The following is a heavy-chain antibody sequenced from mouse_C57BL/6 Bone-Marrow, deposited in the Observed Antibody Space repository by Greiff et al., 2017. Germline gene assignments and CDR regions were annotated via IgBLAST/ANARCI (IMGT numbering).Heavy chain of an antibody. J-gene: IGHJ3*01. CDR1: GFTFTDYY. CDR3: ARGYPSWFAY. D-gene: IGHD1-2*01. Sequence: EVKLQESGGGLVQPGGSLSLSCAASGFTFTDYYMSWVRQPPGKALEWLGFIRNKANGYTTEYSASVKGRFTISRDNSQSILYLQMNALRAEDSATYYCARGYPSWFAYWGQGTLVTVSA. V-gene: IGHV7-3*01. CDR2: IRNKANGYTT.